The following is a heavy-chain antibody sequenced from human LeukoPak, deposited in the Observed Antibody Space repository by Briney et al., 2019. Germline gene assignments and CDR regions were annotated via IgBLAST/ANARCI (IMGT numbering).Heavy chain of an antibody. CDR1: GSTFSSYG. V-gene: IGHV3-30*02. CDR3: AKDEESYYYDSSGYRESPHAFDI. Sequence: GGSLRLSCAASGSTFSSYGMHWVRQAPGKGLEWVAFIRYDGSNKYYADSVKGRFTISRDNSKNTLYLQMNSLRAEDTAVYYCAKDEESYYYDSSGYRESPHAFDIWGQGTMVTVSP. D-gene: IGHD3-22*01. J-gene: IGHJ3*02. CDR2: IRYDGSNK.